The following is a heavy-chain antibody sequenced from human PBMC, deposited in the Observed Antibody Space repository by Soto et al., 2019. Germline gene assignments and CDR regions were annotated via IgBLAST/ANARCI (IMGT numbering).Heavy chain of an antibody. D-gene: IGHD3-22*01. J-gene: IGHJ6*02. CDR2: INHSGST. CDR3: ARVGYYYDSSGYSPPYYYYYGMDV. Sequence: SETLSLTCAVYGGSFSGYYWSWIRQPPGKGLEWIGEINHSGSTNYNPSLKSRVTISVDTSKNQFSLKLSSVTAADTAVYYCARVGYYYDSSGYSPPYYYYYGMDVWGQGTTVTVSS. V-gene: IGHV4-34*01. CDR1: GGSFSGYY.